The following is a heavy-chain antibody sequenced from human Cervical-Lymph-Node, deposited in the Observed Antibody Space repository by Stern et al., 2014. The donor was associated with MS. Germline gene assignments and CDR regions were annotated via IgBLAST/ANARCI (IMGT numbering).Heavy chain of an antibody. V-gene: IGHV4-61*02. Sequence: QLQLQESGPGLVKPSQTLSLTCTVSGGSISSSGYYWSWIRQPADKGLEWIGRIHDSGSTYYNPSLKSPVTISMDTAQNQFSLKMPSGTAADTAVYYCATTRWDLFTWNWFDPWGQGTLVTVSS. CDR1: GGSISSSGYY. J-gene: IGHJ5*02. D-gene: IGHD1-26*01. CDR3: ATTRWDLFTWNWFDP. CDR2: IHDSGST.